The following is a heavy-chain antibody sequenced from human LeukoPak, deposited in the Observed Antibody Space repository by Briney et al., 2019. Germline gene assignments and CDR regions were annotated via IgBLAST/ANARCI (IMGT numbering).Heavy chain of an antibody. V-gene: IGHV4-39*07. CDR1: GGSISSSGYY. D-gene: IGHD3-22*01. CDR3: ARVGNHYESSGYPYYFDY. J-gene: IGHJ4*02. CDR2: IYYSGST. Sequence: SETLYLTCTVSGGSISSSGYYWGWIRQPPGKGLEWIGTIYYSGSTYYTPSLQSRVTISVDTSKNQFSLKLSSVTAADTAMYYCARVGNHYESSGYPYYFDYWGQGTLVTVSS.